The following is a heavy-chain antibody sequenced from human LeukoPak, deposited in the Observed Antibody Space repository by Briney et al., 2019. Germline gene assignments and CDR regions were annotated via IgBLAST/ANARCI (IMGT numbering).Heavy chain of an antibody. CDR1: GGSISSYY. Sequence: PSETLSLTCTVSGGSISSYYWSWIRQPAGKGLEWIGRIYTSGSTNYNPSLKSRVTMSVDTSKNQFSLKLSSVTAADTAVYYCASAVDYYGSGSYYDFDYWGQGTLVTASS. V-gene: IGHV4-4*07. CDR3: ASAVDYYGSGSYYDFDY. J-gene: IGHJ4*02. CDR2: IYTSGST. D-gene: IGHD3-10*01.